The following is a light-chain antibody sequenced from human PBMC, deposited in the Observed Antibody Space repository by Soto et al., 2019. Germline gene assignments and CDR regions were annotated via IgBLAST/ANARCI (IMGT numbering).Light chain of an antibody. CDR2: DAF. Sequence: DIQMTQSPSSLSASIGDNVTMTCQASQDITNYLNWYQQKAGKPPKLLIFDAFSLEEGVPSRFSGSGSGTDFTLTITGLQPEDSATYYCQQTLSVPRTFGLGTKVEIK. CDR1: QDITNY. CDR3: QQTLSVPRT. J-gene: IGKJ1*01. V-gene: IGKV1-39*01.